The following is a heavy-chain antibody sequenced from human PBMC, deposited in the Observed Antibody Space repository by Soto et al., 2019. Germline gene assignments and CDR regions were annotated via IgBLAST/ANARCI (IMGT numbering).Heavy chain of an antibody. CDR3: ARPSGGSWSSFDY. Sequence: QVQLVESGGGVVQPGRSLRLSCAASRFTFSSYGMHWVRQAPGKGLEWVAVIWYDGSNKYYADSVKGRFTISRDNSKNTLYLQMNSLGAEDTAVYYCARPSGGSWSSFDYWGQGTLVTVSS. V-gene: IGHV3-33*01. CDR2: IWYDGSNK. D-gene: IGHD1-26*01. CDR1: RFTFSSYG. J-gene: IGHJ4*02.